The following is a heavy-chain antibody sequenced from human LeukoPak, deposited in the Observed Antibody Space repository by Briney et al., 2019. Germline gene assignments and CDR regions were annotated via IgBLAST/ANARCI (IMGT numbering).Heavy chain of an antibody. J-gene: IGHJ5*02. CDR3: AREECSSTSCYEVT. CDR1: GDFIDNGYY. V-gene: IGHV4-38-2*02. Sequence: SETLSLTCTVFGDFIDNGYYWGWIRQPPGKGLEWIGTMYRSGSAYYDPSLRSRVTISLDTSKNQFSLKLSSVTAADTAVYYCAREECSSTSCYEVTWGQGTLVTVSS. D-gene: IGHD2-2*01. CDR2: MYRSGSA.